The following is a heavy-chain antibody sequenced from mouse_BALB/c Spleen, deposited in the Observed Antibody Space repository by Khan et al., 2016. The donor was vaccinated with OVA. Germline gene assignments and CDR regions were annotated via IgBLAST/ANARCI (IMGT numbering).Heavy chain of an antibody. J-gene: IGHJ2*01. CDR1: GYTFTDYA. V-gene: IGHV1S137*01. CDR2: ISTYSGNT. Sequence: QVQLQQSGPELVRPGVSVKISCKASGYTFTDYAIYWVKQSHAKSLEWVGLISTYSGNTNYNQKFKVKATMTVDKSSSTAYMELARLTSEDSAIYYYARPAYDGYYDYWGQGTTLTVSS. CDR3: ARPAYDGYYDY. D-gene: IGHD2-3*01.